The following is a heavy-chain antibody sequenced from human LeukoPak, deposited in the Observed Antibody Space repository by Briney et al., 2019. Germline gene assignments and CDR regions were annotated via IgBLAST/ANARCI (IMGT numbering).Heavy chain of an antibody. J-gene: IGHJ4*02. CDR1: GFIFSSYA. D-gene: IGHD1-7*01. Sequence: GGSLRLSCAASGFIFSSYAMSWVRQAPGKGLEWVSIISGSLGVTNYGDSVKGRFTISRDNSKNTLYLQMNSLRAEDTAVYYCAKAPLDWNYGIPYYFDYWGQGTLVTVSS. V-gene: IGHV3-23*01. CDR3: AKAPLDWNYGIPYYFDY. CDR2: ISGSLGVT.